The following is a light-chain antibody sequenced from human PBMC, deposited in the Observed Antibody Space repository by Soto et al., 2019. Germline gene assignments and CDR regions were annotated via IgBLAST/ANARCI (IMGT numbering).Light chain of an antibody. J-gene: IGLJ2*01. V-gene: IGLV2-11*01. CDR1: SSDVGGYNY. CDR2: DVS. Sequence: QSALTQPRSVSGSPGQSVTISCTGTSSDVGGYNYVSWYQQYPGKAPKLMIYDVSQRPSGVPDRFSGSKSGNTASLTISGLQAEDEADYFCCSYAGSYSVVFGGGTQLTVL. CDR3: CSYAGSYSVV.